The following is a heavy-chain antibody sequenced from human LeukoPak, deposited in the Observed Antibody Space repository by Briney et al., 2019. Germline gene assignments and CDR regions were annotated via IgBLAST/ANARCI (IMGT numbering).Heavy chain of an antibody. CDR3: ARPRFIPYYYGMDV. V-gene: IGHV1-8*01. CDR1: GYTFTSYD. Sequence: ASVKVPCKASGYTFTSYDINWVRQATGQGLEWMGWMNPNSGNTGYAQKFQGRVTMTRNTSISTAYMELSSLRSEDTAVYYCARPRFIPYYYGMDVWGQGTTVTVSS. J-gene: IGHJ6*02. D-gene: IGHD3-10*01. CDR2: MNPNSGNT.